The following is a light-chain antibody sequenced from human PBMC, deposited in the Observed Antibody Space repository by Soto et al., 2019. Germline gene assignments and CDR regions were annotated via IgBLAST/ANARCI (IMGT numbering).Light chain of an antibody. J-gene: IGKJ1*01. CDR1: QSISNW. CDR2: HAS. V-gene: IGKV1-5*01. CDR3: QQYTNTNNPWM. Sequence: DIQMTQSPSTLPASVGDRVTITCRASQSISNWLAWYQQKPGTAPKVLIYHASNLQSGVPSRFSGSGSGTEFTLPISSLQPDDSATYYCQQYTNTNNPWMFGQGTKVDIK.